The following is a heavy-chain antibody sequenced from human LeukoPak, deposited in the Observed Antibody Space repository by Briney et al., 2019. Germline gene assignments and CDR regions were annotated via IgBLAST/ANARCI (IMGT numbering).Heavy chain of an antibody. Sequence: GGSLRLSCAASVFTVSSNYMSWVRQAPGKGLEWVSVIYSGGSTYYADSVKGRFTISRDNSKNTLYLQMNSLRAEDTAVYYCARGYSYGYFDYWGQGTLVTVSS. D-gene: IGHD5-18*01. V-gene: IGHV3-53*01. CDR2: IYSGGST. CDR3: ARGYSYGYFDY. CDR1: VFTVSSNY. J-gene: IGHJ4*02.